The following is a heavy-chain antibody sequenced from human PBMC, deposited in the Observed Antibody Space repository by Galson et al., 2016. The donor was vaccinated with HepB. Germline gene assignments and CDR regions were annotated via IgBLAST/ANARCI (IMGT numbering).Heavy chain of an antibody. J-gene: IGHJ4*02. CDR3: AKDRAPLVLSPRMED. Sequence: SLRLSCAASGFTFSSYAMNWVRQAPGKGLEWVSHISGSGATTHDADSVKGRFTISRDNSKNTLYLQMNSLRAEDTAVYYCAKDRAPLVLSPRMEDWGQGTLVTVSS. CDR2: ISGSGATT. D-gene: IGHD6-13*01. CDR1: GFTFSSYA. V-gene: IGHV3-23*01.